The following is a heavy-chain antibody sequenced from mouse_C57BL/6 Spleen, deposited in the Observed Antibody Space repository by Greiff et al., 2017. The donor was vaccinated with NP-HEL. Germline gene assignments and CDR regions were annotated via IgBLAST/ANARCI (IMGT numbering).Heavy chain of an antibody. CDR2: IDPSDSET. Sequence: QVQLKQPGAELVRPGSSVKLSCKASGYTFTSYWMHWVKQRPIQGLEWIGNIDPSDSETHYNQKFKDKATLTVYKSSTTAYMQLSSLTSEDSAVYYCARGDMLDWGQGTLVTVSA. J-gene: IGHJ3*01. D-gene: IGHD6-5*01. CDR1: GYTFTSYW. V-gene: IGHV1-52*01. CDR3: ARGDMLD.